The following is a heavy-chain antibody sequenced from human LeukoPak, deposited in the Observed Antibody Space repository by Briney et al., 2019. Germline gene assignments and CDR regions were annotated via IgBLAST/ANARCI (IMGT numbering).Heavy chain of an antibody. Sequence: GASVKVSCKASGYTFTNYGITWVRQAPGQGLEWMGWISAYNANTNYAQKFQGRVTMTTDTSTSTVYMELSRLRSDDTAVYYCARWRWDYDSSGYPDYWGQGTLVTVSS. CDR1: GYTFTNYG. J-gene: IGHJ4*02. CDR2: ISAYNANT. V-gene: IGHV1-18*04. CDR3: ARWRWDYDSSGYPDY. D-gene: IGHD3-22*01.